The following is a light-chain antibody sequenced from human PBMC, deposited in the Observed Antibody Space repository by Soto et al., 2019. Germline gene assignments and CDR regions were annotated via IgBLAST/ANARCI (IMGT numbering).Light chain of an antibody. CDR1: QSVSNNY. CDR2: GAS. J-gene: IGKJ1*01. Sequence: ATLSCRASQSVSNNYLAWYQQKPGQAPRLLIYGASNRATGIPDRFSGSGSGTDFTLTISSLETEDFAVYYGEQYGIPSTFGQGFKLDI. CDR3: EQYGIPST. V-gene: IGKV3-20*01.